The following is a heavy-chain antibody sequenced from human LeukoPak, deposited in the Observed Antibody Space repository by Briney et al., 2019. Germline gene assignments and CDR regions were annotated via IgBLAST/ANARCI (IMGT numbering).Heavy chain of an antibody. D-gene: IGHD3-9*01. V-gene: IGHV1-2*02. CDR2: INVNSGGT. Sequence: GASVKVPCKASGYTFTGYYMHWVRQAPGQGLEWMGWINVNSGGTNYAQKFYARVTMTRDTSISTAYMELSRLRSDDTAVFYCARSPHILTGENFDFWGQGTLVTVSS. CDR3: ARSPHILTGENFDF. J-gene: IGHJ4*02. CDR1: GYTFTGYY.